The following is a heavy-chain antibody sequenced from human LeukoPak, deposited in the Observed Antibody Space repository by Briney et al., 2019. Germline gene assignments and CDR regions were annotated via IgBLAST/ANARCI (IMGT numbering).Heavy chain of an antibody. Sequence: ASVKVSCKASGYTFTTYSISWVRQTPGQGLEWMGWISAYIGNTDYAQKVQGRVTMTTDTSTSTAYMELRSLRSDDTAMYYCARHKPQLGNAFDVWGQGTMVTVSS. V-gene: IGHV1-18*01. CDR2: ISAYIGNT. CDR3: ARHKPQLGNAFDV. D-gene: IGHD7-27*01. CDR1: GYTFTTYS. J-gene: IGHJ3*01.